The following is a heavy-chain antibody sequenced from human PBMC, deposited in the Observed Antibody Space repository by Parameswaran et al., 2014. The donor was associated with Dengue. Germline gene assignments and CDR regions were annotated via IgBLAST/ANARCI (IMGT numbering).Heavy chain of an antibody. Sequence: AGGSLRLSCAVYGGSFSGYYWSWIRQPPGKGLEWIGEINHSGSTNYNPSLKSRVTISVDTSKNQFSLKLSSVTAADTAVYYCARRYYYDSSGYFLDPWGQGTLVTVSS. V-gene: IGHV4-34*01. CDR1: GGSFSGYY. D-gene: IGHD3-22*01. CDR2: INHSGST. J-gene: IGHJ5*02. CDR3: ARRYYYDSSGYFLDP.